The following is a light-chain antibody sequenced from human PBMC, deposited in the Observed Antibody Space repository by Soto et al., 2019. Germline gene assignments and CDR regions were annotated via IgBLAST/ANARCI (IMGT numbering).Light chain of an antibody. V-gene: IGKV3-20*01. CDR1: QSVSSSY. CDR3: QQYDSSPIT. J-gene: IGKJ5*01. Sequence: EIVLTQSPGTLSLSPGERATLSCRASQSVSSSYLAWYQQKPGQAPRLLICGASTRATGIPARFSGSGSGTDFTLTISSLQPEDFAVYYCQQYDSSPITFGQGTRLEIK. CDR2: GAS.